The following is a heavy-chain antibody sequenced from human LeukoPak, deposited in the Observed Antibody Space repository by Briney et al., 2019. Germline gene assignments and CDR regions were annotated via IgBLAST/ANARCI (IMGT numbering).Heavy chain of an antibody. Sequence: SETLSLTCTVSGVSISSGSYYSSWVRQPAGRGLEWLGRIYSSGSTNYSPSFKSRVTISVDTSKNQFSLNMRSVTAAATAVYYCARGEYDSSAYWGYYFENWGQGTLVTVSS. J-gene: IGHJ4*02. CDR2: IYSSGST. CDR3: ARGEYDSSAYWGYYFEN. CDR1: GVSISSGSYY. V-gene: IGHV4-61*02. D-gene: IGHD3-22*01.